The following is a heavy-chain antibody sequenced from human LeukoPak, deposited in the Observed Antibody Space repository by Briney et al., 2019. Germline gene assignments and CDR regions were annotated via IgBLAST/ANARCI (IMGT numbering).Heavy chain of an antibody. Sequence: PGGSLRLSCAASGFTFSSYWMSWVRQAPGKGLEWVANIKQDGSEKYYVDSVKGRFTIPRDNAKNSLYLQMNSLRAEDTAVYYCARFDWLLYFDYWGQGTLVTVSS. CDR2: IKQDGSEK. CDR1: GFTFSSYW. V-gene: IGHV3-7*01. D-gene: IGHD3-9*01. CDR3: ARFDWLLYFDY. J-gene: IGHJ4*02.